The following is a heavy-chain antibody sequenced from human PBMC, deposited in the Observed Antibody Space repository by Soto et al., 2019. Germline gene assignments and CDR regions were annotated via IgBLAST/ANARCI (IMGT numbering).Heavy chain of an antibody. CDR1: GYTFSNYY. Sequence: ASVKVSCKASGYTFSNYYMHWVRQAPGQGHEWMGIINPSGGSTTYAQKFQGRVTMTRDTSTSTVYMELSSLRSEDTAVYYCARYDYNGYYFDSWGQGTLVTVSS. D-gene: IGHD4-4*01. CDR2: INPSGGST. CDR3: ARYDYNGYYFDS. V-gene: IGHV1-46*01. J-gene: IGHJ4*02.